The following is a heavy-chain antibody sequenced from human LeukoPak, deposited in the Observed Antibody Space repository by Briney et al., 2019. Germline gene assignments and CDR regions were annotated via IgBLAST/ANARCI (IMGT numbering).Heavy chain of an antibody. CDR1: GGTFSSYA. D-gene: IGHD2-15*01. Sequence: ASVKVSCKASGGTFSSYAISWVRQAPGQGLEWMGGIIPIFGTANYAQKFQGSVTITADESTSTAYMELSSLRSEDTAVYYCARDRLGYCSGGSCYLLDPWGQGTLVTVSS. V-gene: IGHV1-69*13. CDR2: IIPIFGTA. CDR3: ARDRLGYCSGGSCYLLDP. J-gene: IGHJ5*02.